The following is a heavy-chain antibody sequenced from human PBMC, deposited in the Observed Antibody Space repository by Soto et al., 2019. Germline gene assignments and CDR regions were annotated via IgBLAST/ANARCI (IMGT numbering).Heavy chain of an antibody. D-gene: IGHD1-1*01. Sequence: QVQLQESGPGLVKPSETLSLTCTVSDGSISSYYWSWIRQPPGKGLEWIGYIYYSGSTNYNPSLKSRVTISVDTSKNQFSLKLSSVTAADTAVYYCASKTGTADYWGQGTLVTVSS. CDR2: IYYSGST. J-gene: IGHJ4*02. CDR3: ASKTGTADY. CDR1: DGSISSYY. V-gene: IGHV4-59*08.